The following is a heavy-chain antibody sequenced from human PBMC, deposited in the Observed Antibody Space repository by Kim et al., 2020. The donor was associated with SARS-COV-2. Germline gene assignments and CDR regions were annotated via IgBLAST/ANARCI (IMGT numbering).Heavy chain of an antibody. Sequence: SETLSLTCAVYGGSFSGYYWSWIRQPPGKGLEWIGEINHSGSTNYNPSLKSRVTISVDTSKNQFSLKLSSVTAPDTAVYSFARGLGFGTVFFPWVPCYY. J-gene: IGHJ6*01. CDR1: GGSFSGYY. V-gene: IGHV4-34*01. CDR2: INHSGST. CDR3: ARGLGFGTVFFPWVPCYY. D-gene: IGHD3-10*01.